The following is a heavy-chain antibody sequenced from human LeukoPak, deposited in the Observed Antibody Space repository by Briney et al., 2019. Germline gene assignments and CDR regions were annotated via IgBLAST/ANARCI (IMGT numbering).Heavy chain of an antibody. CDR2: ISNTGGST. D-gene: IGHD2-15*01. J-gene: IGHJ1*01. Sequence: GGSLRLSCAASGFSFNTYAMSWVRQAPGKGLEWVSAISNTGGSTYYADSVKGRFTISRDKSKNTLSMQMNSLRAEDTAVYYCAQQVGYCSSGSCYFTYWGQGTLVTVSS. V-gene: IGHV3-23*01. CDR3: AQQVGYCSSGSCYFTY. CDR1: GFSFNTYA.